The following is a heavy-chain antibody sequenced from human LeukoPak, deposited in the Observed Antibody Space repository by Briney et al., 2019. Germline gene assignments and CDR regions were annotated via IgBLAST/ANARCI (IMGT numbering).Heavy chain of an antibody. CDR1: GGSISSSGFY. V-gene: IGHV4-39*07. CDR3: ARGGDLAAAGN. Sequence: PSETLSLTCTVSGGSISSSGFYWGWIRQPPGKGLEWIGSIYYSGSTYYNPSLKSRVTISVDTSKNQFSLKLSSVATADTAVYYCARGGDLAAAGNWGQGTLVTVSS. J-gene: IGHJ4*02. CDR2: IYYSGST. D-gene: IGHD6-13*01.